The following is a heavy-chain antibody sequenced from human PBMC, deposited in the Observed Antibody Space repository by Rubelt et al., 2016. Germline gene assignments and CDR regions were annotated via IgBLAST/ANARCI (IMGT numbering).Heavy chain of an antibody. V-gene: IGHV4-39*07. CDR3: ARGRLFAGRGGNYYYGMDV. D-gene: IGHD6-13*01. J-gene: IGHJ6*02. Sequence: QLQLQESGPGLVKPSETLSLTCTVSGGSISSSSYYWGWIRQPPGKGLEWIGEINHSGSTNYNPSLKIRVTISVDTSQNQFSLNLISVTAADTAVYYCARGRLFAGRGGNYYYGMDVWGQGTTVTVSS. CDR1: GGSISSSSYY. CDR2: INHSGST.